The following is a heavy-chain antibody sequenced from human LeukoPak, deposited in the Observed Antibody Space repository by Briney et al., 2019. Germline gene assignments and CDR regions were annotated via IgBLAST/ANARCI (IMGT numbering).Heavy chain of an antibody. CDR1: GITFSDQA. J-gene: IGHJ4*02. CDR2: ISATGLTT. D-gene: IGHD1-26*01. CDR3: ALRVGGSYFPPYFNY. Sequence: GASLRLSCAASGITFSDQAMSWVRQAPGKGLEWVSTISATGLTTHFADSVRGRFTISRGNSKNTVYLQMNTLSADDTAMYYCALRVGGSYFPPYFNYWGQGTLVTVSS. V-gene: IGHV3-23*01.